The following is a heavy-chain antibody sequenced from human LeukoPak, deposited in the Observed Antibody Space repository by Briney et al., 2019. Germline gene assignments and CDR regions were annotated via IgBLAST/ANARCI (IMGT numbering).Heavy chain of an antibody. V-gene: IGHV3-23*01. CDR1: GFTFSSYA. J-gene: IGHJ4*02. CDR3: AKDAGAIWYQLNDY. Sequence: GGSMRLACAASGFTFSSYAMSWVRQAPGKGLEWVSAISGSGGSTYYADSVKGRFTISRDNSKNTLYLQMNSLRAEDTAVYYCAKDAGAIWYQLNDYWGQGTLVTVSS. D-gene: IGHD2-2*01. CDR2: ISGSGGST.